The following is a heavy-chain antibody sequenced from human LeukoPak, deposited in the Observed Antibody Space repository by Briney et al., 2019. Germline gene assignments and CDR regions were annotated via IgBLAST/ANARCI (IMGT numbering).Heavy chain of an antibody. CDR1: GFTFSNYW. V-gene: IGHV3-74*01. CDR2: IKSDGSST. Sequence: PGGSLRLSCAASGFTFSNYWMHWVRQAPGEALMWVSRIKSDGSSTTYADSVKGRFTISRDNAKNTLYLQMNSLRAEDTAVYYCSRDSLSSCGGACYSGLDVWGQGTTVTVSS. J-gene: IGHJ6*02. D-gene: IGHD2-21*02. CDR3: SRDSLSSCGGACYSGLDV.